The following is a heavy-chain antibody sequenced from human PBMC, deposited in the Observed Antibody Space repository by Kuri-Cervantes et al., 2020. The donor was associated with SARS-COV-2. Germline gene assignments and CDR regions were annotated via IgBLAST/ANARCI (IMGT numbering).Heavy chain of an antibody. J-gene: IGHJ6*03. D-gene: IGHD5-24*01. CDR1: GFTFSSYA. CDR3: TREMSGDYYYMDV. Sequence: GGSLRLSCAASGFTFSSYAMHWVRQAPGKGLEWVAVISYDGSNKYYADSVKGRFTISRDNSKNTLYLQMNSLRAEDTAVYYCTREMSGDYYYMDVWGKGTTVTVSS. CDR2: ISYDGSNK. V-gene: IGHV3-30-3*01.